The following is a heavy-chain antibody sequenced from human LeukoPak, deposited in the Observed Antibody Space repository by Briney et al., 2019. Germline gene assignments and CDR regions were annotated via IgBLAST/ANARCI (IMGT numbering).Heavy chain of an antibody. CDR2: INHSGST. Sequence: PSETLSLTCAVYGGPFSGYYWSWIRQPPGKGLEWIGEINHSGSTDYNPSLKSRVTISVDTSKNQFSLKLSSVTAADTAVYYCARAGLNGDVDYWGQGTLVTVSS. V-gene: IGHV4-34*01. D-gene: IGHD4-17*01. J-gene: IGHJ4*02. CDR3: ARAGLNGDVDY. CDR1: GGPFSGYY.